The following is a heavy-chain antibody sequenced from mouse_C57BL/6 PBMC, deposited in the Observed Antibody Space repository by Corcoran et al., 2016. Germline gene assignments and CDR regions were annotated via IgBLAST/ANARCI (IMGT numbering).Heavy chain of an antibody. V-gene: IGHV1-26*01. Sequence: EVQLQQSGPELVKPGASVTISCKASGYTFTDYYMSWVKQSHGKSLEWIGDINPNNGGTSYNQKFKGKSTLTVDKSSSTAYMELRSLTSEDSAVYYCASYYYGSSFFDYGGQGTTLTVSS. CDR3: ASYYYGSSFFDY. CDR1: GYTFTDYY. CDR2: INPNNGGT. J-gene: IGHJ2*01. D-gene: IGHD1-1*01.